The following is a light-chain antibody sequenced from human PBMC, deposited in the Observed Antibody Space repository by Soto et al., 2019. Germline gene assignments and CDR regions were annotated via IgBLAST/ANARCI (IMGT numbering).Light chain of an antibody. V-gene: IGKV3-11*01. CDR1: QSVSSD. Sequence: EIVMTQSPATLSLSPGESATLSCRASQSVSSDLAWYHQKHGQAPRLLIYDASNRATGITARFSGSGSGTDFTLTISSIEPEDFAVYYCQQRSNWPPITFGQGTRLE. CDR3: QQRSNWPPIT. CDR2: DAS. J-gene: IGKJ5*01.